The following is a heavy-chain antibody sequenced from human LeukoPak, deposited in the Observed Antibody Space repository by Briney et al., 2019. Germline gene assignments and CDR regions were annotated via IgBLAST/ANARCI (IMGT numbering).Heavy chain of an antibody. D-gene: IGHD2-21*01. CDR1: GFTVSSNY. CDR2: IYSGGST. V-gene: IGHV3-66*01. J-gene: IGHJ6*02. Sequence: GGSLRLSCAASGFTVSSNYMSWVRQAPGKGLEWVSVIYSGGSTYYADSVKGRFTISRDNSKNTLYLQMNSLRAEGTAVYYCARDRIRRTPEDYYYYYGMDVWGQGTMVTVS. CDR3: ARDRIRRTPEDYYYYYGMDV.